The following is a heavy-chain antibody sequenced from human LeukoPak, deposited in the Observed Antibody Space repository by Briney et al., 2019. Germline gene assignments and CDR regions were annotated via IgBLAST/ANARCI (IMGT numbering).Heavy chain of an antibody. CDR2: IRYDGSNK. CDR3: SRDQTEEYSGNWFYFFYSMDV. CDR1: GFTFSSYG. J-gene: IGHJ6*03. V-gene: IGHV3-30*02. Sequence: PGGSLRLSCAASGFTFSSYGMHWVRQAPGKGLEWVAFIRYDGSNKYYADSVKGRFTISRDNSKNTLYLQMNSLRVEDTAVYYCSRDQTEEYSGNWFYFFYSMDVWGKGTTVTVSS. D-gene: IGHD6-13*01.